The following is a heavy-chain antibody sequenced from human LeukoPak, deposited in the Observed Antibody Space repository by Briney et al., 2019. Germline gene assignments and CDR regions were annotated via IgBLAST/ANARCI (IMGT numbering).Heavy chain of an antibody. CDR2: IYYSGST. Sequence: SETLSLTCTVSGGSISSYYWSWIRQPPGKGLEWIGYIYYSGSTNYNPSLKSRVTISVDTSKNQFSLKLSSVTAADTAVYYCARVPPYYPSGWFDPWGQGTLVTVSS. D-gene: IGHD2/OR15-2a*01. J-gene: IGHJ5*02. CDR3: ARVPPYYPSGWFDP. V-gene: IGHV4-59*12. CDR1: GGSISSYY.